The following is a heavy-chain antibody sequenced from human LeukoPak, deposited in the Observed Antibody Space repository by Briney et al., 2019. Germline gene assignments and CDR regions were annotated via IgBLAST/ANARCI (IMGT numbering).Heavy chain of an antibody. Sequence: ASVKVSCKASGYTFTGYYMHWVRQAPGQGLEWMGWINPNSGGTNYAQKFQGRVTMTRDTSISTAYMELSRLRSDDTAVYYCARGDHYYYYYGMDVWGQGTTVTVSS. V-gene: IGHV1-2*02. CDR1: GYTFTGYY. J-gene: IGHJ6*02. D-gene: IGHD2-21*02. CDR3: ARGDHYYYYYGMDV. CDR2: INPNSGGT.